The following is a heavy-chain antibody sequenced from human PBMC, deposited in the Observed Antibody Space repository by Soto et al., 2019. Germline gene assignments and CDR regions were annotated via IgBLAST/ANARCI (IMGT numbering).Heavy chain of an antibody. J-gene: IGHJ2*01. Sequence: QVQLQQWGAGLLKPSATLSLTCAVYGGSFSGYYWSWIRQPPGKGLEWIGEINHSGSTNYNPSLKSRVNISVDTSKNQFSRKRSSVTAADTAVYYCARRSTVTSYWYFDLWGRGTLVTVSS. V-gene: IGHV4-34*01. CDR3: ARRSTVTSYWYFDL. D-gene: IGHD4-17*01. CDR2: INHSGST. CDR1: GGSFSGYY.